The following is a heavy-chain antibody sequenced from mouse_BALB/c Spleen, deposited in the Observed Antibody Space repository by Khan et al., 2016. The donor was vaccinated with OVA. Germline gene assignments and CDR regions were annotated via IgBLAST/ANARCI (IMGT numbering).Heavy chain of an antibody. D-gene: IGHD1-1*01. Sequence: QVRLQQSGAELVKAGASVKMSCKASGYTFTSYWMHWVKQRLGQGLEWFAETNPTNGRTYYNAKFKSKATLTVDKSSSTAYMLLSGPTFEDSAVYYCARIKKIVATYFDYWGQGTTLTGSS. CDR1: GYTFTSYW. CDR2: TNPTNGRT. V-gene: IGHV1S81*02. CDR3: ARIKKIVATYFDY. J-gene: IGHJ2*01.